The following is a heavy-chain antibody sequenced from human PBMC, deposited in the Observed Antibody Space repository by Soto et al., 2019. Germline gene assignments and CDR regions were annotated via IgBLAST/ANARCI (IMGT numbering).Heavy chain of an antibody. CDR3: ARGHVDTAMVY. CDR2: INHSGST. J-gene: IGHJ4*02. D-gene: IGHD5-18*01. Sequence: SETLSLTCAVYGGSFSGYYWSWIRQPPGKGLEWIGEINHSGSTNYNPSLKSRVTISVDTSKNQFSLKLSSVTAADTAVYYCARGHVDTAMVYWGQGTLVTVSS. CDR1: GGSFSGYY. V-gene: IGHV4-34*01.